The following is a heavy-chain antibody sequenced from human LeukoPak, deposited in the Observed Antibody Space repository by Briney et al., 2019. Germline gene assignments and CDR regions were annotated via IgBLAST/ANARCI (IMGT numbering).Heavy chain of an antibody. D-gene: IGHD3-16*01. Sequence: GGSLRLSCAASGFTFSSYWMNWARQAPGKGLXWVASIXXXXXXXXXXXXXKGRFTISXDNAKNSLYLQMSNLRAEDTAVYFCARGGGLDVWGQGATVTVSS. V-gene: IGHV3-7*03. CDR3: ARGGGLDV. CDR2: IXXXXXXX. CDR1: GFTFSSYW. J-gene: IGHJ6*02.